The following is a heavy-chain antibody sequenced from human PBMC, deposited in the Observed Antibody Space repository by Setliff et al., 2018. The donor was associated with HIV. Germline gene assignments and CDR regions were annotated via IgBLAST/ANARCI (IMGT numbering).Heavy chain of an antibody. D-gene: IGHD6-19*01. CDR3: ARGKQWLVRGLDY. Sequence: SETLSLTCAVYGGSFSDYSWNWIRQPPGKGLEWIGEINPSGSTNYNPSLKSRVTISLDTSKNQFSLKLSSLIAADTAVHYCARGKQWLVRGLDYWGQGTLVTVSS. J-gene: IGHJ4*02. CDR1: GGSFSDYS. V-gene: IGHV4-34*01. CDR2: INPSGST.